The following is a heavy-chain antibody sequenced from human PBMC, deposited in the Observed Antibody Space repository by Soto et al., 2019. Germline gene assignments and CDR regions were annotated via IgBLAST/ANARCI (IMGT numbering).Heavy chain of an antibody. V-gene: IGHV1-18*01. CDR1: GYTFTNYD. Sequence: QIQLLQSGAEVKKPGASVKVSCKTSGYTFTNYDISWVRQAPGQGLEWMGWISAYNGDTKYAQNVQDRVTLTTDTSTSTAYMDLRSLRSDYTAVYYCARASSGPDYRGQGTLVTVSS. CDR3: ARASSGPDY. D-gene: IGHD6-19*01. J-gene: IGHJ4*02. CDR2: ISAYNGDT.